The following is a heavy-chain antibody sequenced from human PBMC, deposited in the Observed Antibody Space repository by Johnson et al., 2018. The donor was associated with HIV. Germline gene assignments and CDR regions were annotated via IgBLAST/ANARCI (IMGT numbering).Heavy chain of an antibody. Sequence: VQLVESGGGLVQPGGSLRLSCAASGFTLSSYWMHWVRQAPGKGLEWVSGISWNSGSIGYADSVKGRFTISRDNAKNSLYLQMNSLRAEDTAVYFCARNRITMVQMTSHDVFDIWGQGTMVTVSS. V-gene: IGHV3-74*02. CDR2: ISWNSGSI. J-gene: IGHJ3*02. CDR3: ARNRITMVQMTSHDVFDI. CDR1: GFTLSSYW. D-gene: IGHD3-10*01.